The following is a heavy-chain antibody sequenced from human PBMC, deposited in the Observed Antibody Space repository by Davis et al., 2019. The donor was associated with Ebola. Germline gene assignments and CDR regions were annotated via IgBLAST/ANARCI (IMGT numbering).Heavy chain of an antibody. CDR2: ISWNSGSI. D-gene: IGHD1-26*01. V-gene: IGHV3-9*01. Sequence: SLKISCAASGFTFDDYAMHWVRQAPGKGLEWVSGISWNSGSIGYADSVKGRFTISRDNAKNSLYLQMNSLRAEDTAVYNCARAGPRDSGSFHDAFDIWGQGTMVTVSS. J-gene: IGHJ3*02. CDR3: ARAGPRDSGSFHDAFDI. CDR1: GFTFDDYA.